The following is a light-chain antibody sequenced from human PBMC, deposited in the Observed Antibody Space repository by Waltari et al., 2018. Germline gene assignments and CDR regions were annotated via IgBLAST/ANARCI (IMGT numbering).Light chain of an antibody. CDR2: AAS. V-gene: IGKV1-6*01. Sequence: IQMTQSPSALSASVGDRVTISCRASQNIYSNLAWYQQKPGKAPKLLNYAASSLQSGIPSRFSGSGSGTDFTLTISSLQPEDSAAYYCQHYYDNPYSFGQGTKVEIK. CDR1: QNIYSN. J-gene: IGKJ2*03. CDR3: QHYYDNPYS.